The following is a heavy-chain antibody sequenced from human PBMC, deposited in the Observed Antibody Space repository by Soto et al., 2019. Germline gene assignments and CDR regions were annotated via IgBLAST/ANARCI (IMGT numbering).Heavy chain of an antibody. CDR2: IYYSGST. D-gene: IGHD2-2*01. CDR1: GGSISSSSYY. V-gene: IGHV4-39*01. J-gene: IGHJ5*02. Sequence: QLQLQESGPGLVKPSETLSLTCTVSGGSISSSSYYWGWIRQPPGKGLEWIGSIYYSGSTYYNPSLKSRVTISVDTSKNQFSLKLSSVTAADTAVYYCASLYCSSTSCDGGGWFDPWGQGTLVTVSS. CDR3: ASLYCSSTSCDGGGWFDP.